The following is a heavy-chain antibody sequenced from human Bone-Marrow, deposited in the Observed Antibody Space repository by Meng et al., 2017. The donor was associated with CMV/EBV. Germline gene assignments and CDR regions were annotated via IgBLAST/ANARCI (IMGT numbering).Heavy chain of an antibody. J-gene: IGHJ4*02. V-gene: IGHV4-61*01. CDR2: IYYSGST. Sequence: SETLSLTCTVSGGSVSSGSYYWSWIRQPPGKGLEWIGYIYYSGSTNYNPSLKSRVTISVDTSKNQFSLKLSSVPAADTAVYYCASALWFGEHVAYFFDYWGQGTLVTFSS. D-gene: IGHD3-10*01. CDR1: GGSVSSGSYY. CDR3: ASALWFGEHVAYFFDY.